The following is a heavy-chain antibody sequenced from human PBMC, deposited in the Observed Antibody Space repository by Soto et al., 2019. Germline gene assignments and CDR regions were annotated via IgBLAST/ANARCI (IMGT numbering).Heavy chain of an antibody. D-gene: IGHD4-17*01. CDR2: IIPIFGTA. J-gene: IGHJ5*02. Sequence: GASVKVSCKASGGTFSSYGISLVRQAPGQGLEWMGGIIPIFGTANYGQKFQGRATITADESTSTAYMELSSLRSEDTAMYYCARVTQYDYGDYVEWFDPWGQGTLVTVSS. CDR1: GGTFSSYG. CDR3: ARVTQYDYGDYVEWFDP. V-gene: IGHV1-69*13.